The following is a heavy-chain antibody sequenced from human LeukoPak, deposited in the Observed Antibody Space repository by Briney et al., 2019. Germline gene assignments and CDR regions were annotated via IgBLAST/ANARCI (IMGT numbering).Heavy chain of an antibody. J-gene: IGHJ6*03. CDR1: GFTFSNAW. CDR3: TTGITMILGGTRVYYYMDV. CDR2: IKSKTDGGTT. D-gene: IGHD3-10*01. Sequence: GGSLRLSCAASGFTFSNAWMSWVRQAPGKGLEWVGRIKSKTDGGTTDYAAPVKGRFTISRDDSKNTLYLQMNSLKTEDTAVYYCTTGITMILGGTRVYYYMDVWGKGTTVTISS. V-gene: IGHV3-15*01.